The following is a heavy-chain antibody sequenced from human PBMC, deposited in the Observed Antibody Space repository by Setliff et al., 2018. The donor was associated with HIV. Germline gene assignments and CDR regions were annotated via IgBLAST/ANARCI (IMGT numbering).Heavy chain of an antibody. CDR2: VDPEDGET. D-gene: IGHD3-10*01. J-gene: IGHJ4*02. CDR1: GYTFTDYY. CDR3: ATLDYYGSQTYNLALHY. V-gene: IGHV1-69-2*01. Sequence: ASVKVSCKASGYTFTDYYIHWVQQAPGKGLEWMGRVDPEDGETLYAENLTGRITITADTSTDTAYMELNSLRSEDTAMYYCATLDYYGSQTYNLALHYWGQGTLVTVSS.